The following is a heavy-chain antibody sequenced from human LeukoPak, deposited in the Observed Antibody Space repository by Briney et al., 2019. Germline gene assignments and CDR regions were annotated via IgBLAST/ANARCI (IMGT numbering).Heavy chain of an antibody. D-gene: IGHD3-3*01. CDR3: ARGQGADYDFWSGYQGYAFDI. J-gene: IGHJ3*02. CDR1: GFTFSSYA. Sequence: GGSLRLSCAASGFTFSSYAMHWVRQAPGKGLEWVAVISYDGSNKYYADSVKGRFTISRDNSRNTLYLQMNSLRAEDTAVYYCARGQGADYDFWSGYQGYAFDIWGQGTMVTVSS. V-gene: IGHV3-30-3*01. CDR2: ISYDGSNK.